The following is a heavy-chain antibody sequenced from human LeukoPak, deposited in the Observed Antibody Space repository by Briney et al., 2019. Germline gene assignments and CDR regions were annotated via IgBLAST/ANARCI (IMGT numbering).Heavy chain of an antibody. V-gene: IGHV3-7*01. CDR2: IKQDGSEK. Sequence: GGSLRLSCAASGFTFSTYWMSWVRQAPGKGLEWVANIKQDGSEKYYVDSVRGRFTISRDNAKNSLYLQMDSLRAEDTAVYYCARDASSWYVWGQGTLVTVSS. CDR1: GFTFSTYW. D-gene: IGHD6-13*01. CDR3: ARDASSWYV. J-gene: IGHJ4*02.